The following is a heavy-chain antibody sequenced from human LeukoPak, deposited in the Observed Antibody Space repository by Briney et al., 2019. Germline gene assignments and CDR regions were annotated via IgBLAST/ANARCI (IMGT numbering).Heavy chain of an antibody. D-gene: IGHD3-9*01. CDR2: VSGRDTST. J-gene: IGHJ4*02. Sequence: PGASLRLSCVASGFTFSNYAMSWVRQAPGKGLEWVSAVSGRDTSTYYTDSVKGRFTISRDNSKNTLYLQMNSLSAEDTAIYYCAKWGDYDVLTGYYDSDYWGQGTLVTVSS. V-gene: IGHV3-23*01. CDR3: AKWGDYDVLTGYYDSDY. CDR1: GFTFSNYA.